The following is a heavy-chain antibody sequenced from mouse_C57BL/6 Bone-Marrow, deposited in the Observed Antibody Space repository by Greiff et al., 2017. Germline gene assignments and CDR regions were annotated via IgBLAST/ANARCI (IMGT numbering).Heavy chain of an antibody. CDR2: IRSKSNNYAT. J-gene: IGHJ1*03. CDR3: VRHVPGTGYFDV. V-gene: IGHV10-1*01. D-gene: IGHD4-1*01. Sequence: EVKLVESGGGLVQPKGSLKLSCAASGFSFNTYAMNWVRQAPGKGLEWVARIRSKSNNYATYYADSVKDRFTISRDDSESMLYLQMHNLKTEDTAMYYCVRHVPGTGYFDVWGTGTTVTVSS. CDR1: GFSFNTYA.